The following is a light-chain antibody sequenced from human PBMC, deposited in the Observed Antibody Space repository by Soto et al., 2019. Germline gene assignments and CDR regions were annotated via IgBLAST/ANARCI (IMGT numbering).Light chain of an antibody. V-gene: IGKV1-39*01. CDR3: QQSSSPPFN. CDR2: GSS. Sequence: DIPMTQSPSSLSASVGDRVTITCRASQTIGIYLIWYQQKLGKAPKPLIYGSSNLESGVPSRFSASGSGADFTLAINGRQPEDFATCYCQQSSSPPFNFGQGTRLEIK. J-gene: IGKJ5*01. CDR1: QTIGIY.